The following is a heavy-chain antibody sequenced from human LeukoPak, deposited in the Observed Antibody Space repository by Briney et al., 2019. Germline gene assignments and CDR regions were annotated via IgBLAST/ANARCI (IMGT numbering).Heavy chain of an antibody. J-gene: IGHJ4*02. CDR2: IRYDGSNK. D-gene: IGHD3-22*01. CDR1: GFTFSSYG. CDR3: AKGNKANYDSSGYYSPIDY. V-gene: IGHV3-30*02. Sequence: GGSLRLSCAASGFTFSSYGMHWVRQAPGKGLEWVAFIRYDGSNKYYADSVKGRFTISRDNSKNTLYLQMNSLRAEDTALYYCAKGNKANYDSSGYYSPIDYWGQGTLVTVSS.